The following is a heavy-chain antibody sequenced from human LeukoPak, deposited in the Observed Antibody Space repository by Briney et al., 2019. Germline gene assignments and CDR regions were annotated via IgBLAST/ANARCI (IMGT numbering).Heavy chain of an antibody. CDR1: GGSISSYY. J-gene: IGHJ5*02. V-gene: IGHV4-4*07. CDR2: IYANGGT. CDR3: ARDFNWFDP. Sequence: SETLSLTCTVSGGSISSYYWSWIRQPPGKGLEWIGRIYANGGTNYNPSLKGRLTISIDTSKNQFSLRLSSVTAADTAIYYCARDFNWFDPWGQGTLVAVSS.